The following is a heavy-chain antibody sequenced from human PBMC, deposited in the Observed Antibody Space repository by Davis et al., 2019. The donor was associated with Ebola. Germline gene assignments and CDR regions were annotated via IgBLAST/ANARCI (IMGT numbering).Heavy chain of an antibody. V-gene: IGHV3-7*01. CDR2: IKEDGSEK. D-gene: IGHD3-3*01. J-gene: IGHJ3*02. CDR1: GAIFSSHW. Sequence: GESLKISCEASGAIFSSHWMSWVRQAPGKGPEWVANIKEDGSEKHYVDSVEGRFTISRDNTKNSLYLQMNSLRDEDTAVYYCARAVSLFGTVRELVRLENAFDIWGQGTMVTVSS. CDR3: ARAVSLFGTVRELVRLENAFDI.